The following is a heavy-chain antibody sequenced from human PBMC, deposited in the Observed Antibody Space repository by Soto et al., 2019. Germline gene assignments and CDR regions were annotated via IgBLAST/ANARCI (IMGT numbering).Heavy chain of an antibody. V-gene: IGHV3-74*01. CDR2: INSDGSST. CDR3: ARVSDYGDYRHYSYYGMDV. J-gene: IGHJ6*02. D-gene: IGHD4-17*01. CDR1: GFTFSSYW. Sequence: EVQLVESGGGLVQPGGSLRLSCAASGFTFSSYWMHWVRQAPGKGLVWVSRINSDGSSTSYADSVKGRFTISRDNAKNTLYLQMNSLRAEDTAVYYCARVSDYGDYRHYSYYGMDVWGQGTTVTVSS.